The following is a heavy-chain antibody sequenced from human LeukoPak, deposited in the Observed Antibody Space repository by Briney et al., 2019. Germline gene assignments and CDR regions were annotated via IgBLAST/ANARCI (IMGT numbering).Heavy chain of an antibody. CDR2: IHYSGRP. D-gene: IGHD3-16*01. J-gene: IGHJ6*02. CDR1: GGSISGHY. CDR3: ARFGVDYDMDV. V-gene: IGHV4-59*11. Sequence: SETLSLTCTVSGGSISGHYWTWIRQPPGKGLEWIGQIHYSGRPDYNPPLKSRVTISVDTSKNQLSLKVTSVTGADTAVYYCARFGVDYDMDVWGQGTTVTVSS.